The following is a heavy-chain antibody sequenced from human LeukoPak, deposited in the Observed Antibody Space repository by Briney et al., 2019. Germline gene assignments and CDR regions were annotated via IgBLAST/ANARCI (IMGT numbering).Heavy chain of an antibody. CDR1: GGTFSSYA. CDR2: IIPIFGTA. CDR3: ARAYSERYGLGYYYMDV. Sequence: GASVKVSCKASGGTFSSYAISWVRQAPGQGLAWMGGIIPIFGTANYAQKFQGRVTITADKSTSTAYMELSSLRSEDTAVYYCARAYSERYGLGYYYMDVWGKGTTVTISS. J-gene: IGHJ6*03. D-gene: IGHD1-26*01. V-gene: IGHV1-69*06.